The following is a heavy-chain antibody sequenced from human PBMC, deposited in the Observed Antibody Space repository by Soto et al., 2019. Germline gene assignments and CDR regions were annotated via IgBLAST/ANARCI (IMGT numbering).Heavy chain of an antibody. D-gene: IGHD2-2*01. Sequence: ASVKVSCKVSGYTLTELSMRWVRQSPGKGLEWMGGFDPEDGETIYAQKFQGRVTMTEDTSTDTAYMELSSLRSEDTAVYYCATKATSSSPPDPWGQGTLVTVSS. CDR1: GYTLTELS. J-gene: IGHJ5*02. V-gene: IGHV1-24*01. CDR3: ATKATSSSPPDP. CDR2: FDPEDGET.